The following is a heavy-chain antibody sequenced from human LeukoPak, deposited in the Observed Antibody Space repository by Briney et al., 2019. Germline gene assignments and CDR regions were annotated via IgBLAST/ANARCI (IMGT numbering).Heavy chain of an antibody. Sequence: SVKVSCKASGGTFSSYTFSWVRQAPGQGLEWMGRVIPILNIATYAHKFQGRVTITADKSTSTAYMDLTSLTSEDTALYYCAREPDVDLSTFRGDAFDIWGQGTRVTVSS. CDR3: AREPDVDLSTFRGDAFDI. CDR2: VIPILNIA. J-gene: IGHJ3*02. D-gene: IGHD5-24*01. CDR1: GGTFSSYT. V-gene: IGHV1-69*04.